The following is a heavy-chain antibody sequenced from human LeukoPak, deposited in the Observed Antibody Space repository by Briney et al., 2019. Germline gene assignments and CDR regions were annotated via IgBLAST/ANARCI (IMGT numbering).Heavy chain of an antibody. CDR1: GFIFRNYG. V-gene: IGHV3-23*01. CDR3: AQDRGSSSWYVDS. CDR2: ISSSGGST. D-gene: IGHD6-13*01. J-gene: IGHJ4*02. Sequence: GGSLRLSCAASGFIFRNYGMSWVRQAPGKGLEWVSGISSSGGSTYYADAVKGRFTISRDNSKNTLYLQMNSLRAEDTAVYYCAQDRGSSSWYVDSWGQGTLVTVSS.